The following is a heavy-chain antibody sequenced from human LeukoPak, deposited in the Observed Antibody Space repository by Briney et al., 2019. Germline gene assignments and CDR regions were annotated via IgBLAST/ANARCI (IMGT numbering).Heavy chain of an antibody. CDR2: ISWNSGSI. V-gene: IGHV3-9*01. Sequence: GGSLRLSCAASGFTFDDYAMHWVRQAPGKGLEWVSGISWNSGSIGYADSVKGRFTISRDNAKNSLYLQMNSLRAEDTAVYYCARGGTAAELVASWFDPWGQGTLVTVSS. CDR1: GFTFDDYA. J-gene: IGHJ5*02. CDR3: ARGGTAAELVASWFDP. D-gene: IGHD6-13*01.